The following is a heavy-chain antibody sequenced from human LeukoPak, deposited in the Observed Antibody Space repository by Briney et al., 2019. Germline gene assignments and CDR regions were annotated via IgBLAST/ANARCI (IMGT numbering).Heavy chain of an antibody. J-gene: IGHJ4*02. CDR2: IYHSGST. D-gene: IGHD2-15*01. CDR1: GGSISSSSYY. CDR3: ARLRSPGWYPPAYFDY. Sequence: SETLSLTCTVSGGSISSSSYYWGWIRQPPGKGLEWIGEIYHSGSTNYNPSLKSRVTISVDKSKNQFSLKLSSVTAADTAVYYCARLRSPGWYPPAYFDYWAQGTLVTVSS. V-gene: IGHV4-39*07.